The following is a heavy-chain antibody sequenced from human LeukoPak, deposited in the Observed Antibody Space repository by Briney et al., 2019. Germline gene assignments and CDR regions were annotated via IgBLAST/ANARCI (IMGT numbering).Heavy chain of an antibody. CDR2: MNPNSGNT. CDR3: ARGPETTVVRDYYYYGMDV. D-gene: IGHD4-23*01. CDR1: GYTFTSYD. Sequence: ASVKVSCKASGYTFTSYDINWVRQATGQGLEWMGWMNPNSGNTGYAQKFQGRVTMTRNTSISTAYMELSSLRSEDTAVYYCARGPETTVVRDYYYYGMDVWGQGTTVTVPS. J-gene: IGHJ6*02. V-gene: IGHV1-8*01.